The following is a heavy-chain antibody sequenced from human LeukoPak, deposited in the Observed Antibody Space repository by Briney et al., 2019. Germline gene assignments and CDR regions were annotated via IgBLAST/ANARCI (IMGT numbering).Heavy chain of an antibody. J-gene: IGHJ4*02. CDR1: GITFSSYG. D-gene: IGHD5-24*01. Sequence: GGSLRLSCAASGITFSSYGMSWVRQAPGKGLEWVAFIRHDGSNKYYADSVKGRCTISRDNSKKTVYLQMNSLRTEDTAVYYCAKDRWLQGYFDYWGQGTLVTVSS. V-gene: IGHV3-30*02. CDR2: IRHDGSNK. CDR3: AKDRWLQGYFDY.